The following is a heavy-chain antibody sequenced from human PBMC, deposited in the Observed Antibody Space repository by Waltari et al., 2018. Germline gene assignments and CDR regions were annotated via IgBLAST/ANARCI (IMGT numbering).Heavy chain of an antibody. CDR2: IYPGDSDT. Sequence: EVQLVQSGAEVKKPGESLKISCKGSGYSFTSYWIGWVRQMPGKGLEWMGTIYPGDSDTRYSPSFQGQVTISADKSISTAYLQWSSLKASDTAMYYCARQRGDYGSGSALGYWGQGTLVTVSS. CDR3: ARQRGDYGSGSALGY. D-gene: IGHD3-10*01. J-gene: IGHJ4*02. V-gene: IGHV5-51*01. CDR1: GYSFTSYW.